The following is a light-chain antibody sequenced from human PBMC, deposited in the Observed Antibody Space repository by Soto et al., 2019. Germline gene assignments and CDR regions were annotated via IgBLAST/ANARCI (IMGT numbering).Light chain of an antibody. CDR2: ETS. Sequence: QSALTQPASVSGSPGQWVTISCTGTSSDFGSYKFVSWYQHHPGKVPKVIIYETSKRPSGVSDRFSGSKSGNTASLTISVLQAEDEADYYCFSFTSTNTHVFGSGTKLTVL. CDR1: SSDFGSYKF. J-gene: IGLJ1*01. CDR3: FSFTSTNTHV. V-gene: IGLV2-23*01.